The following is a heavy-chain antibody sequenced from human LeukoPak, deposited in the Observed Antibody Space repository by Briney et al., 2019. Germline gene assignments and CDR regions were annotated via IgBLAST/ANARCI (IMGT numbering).Heavy chain of an antibody. Sequence: SETLSLTCTVSGGSISSYYWSWIRQPPGKGLEWIGYIYYSGSTNYNPSLKSRVTISVDTSKNQFSLKLSSVTAADTAVYYCARGRLTYYDFWSGHDAFDIWGQGTMVTVSS. CDR3: ARGRLTYYDFWSGHDAFDI. D-gene: IGHD3-3*01. J-gene: IGHJ3*02. CDR2: IYYSGST. V-gene: IGHV4-59*01. CDR1: GGSISSYY.